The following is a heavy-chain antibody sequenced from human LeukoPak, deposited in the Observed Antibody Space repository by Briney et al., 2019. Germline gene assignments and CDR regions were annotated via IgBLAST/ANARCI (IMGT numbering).Heavy chain of an antibody. CDR1: GYSFTSYW. D-gene: IGHD3-22*01. CDR3: ARDVGTMIPRAFDI. J-gene: IGHJ3*02. CDR2: ISAYNGNT. Sequence: GESLKISCKGSGYSFTSYWIGWVRQAPGQGLEWMGWISAYNGNTNYAQKLQGRVTMTTDTSTSTAYMELRSLRSDDTAVYYCARDVGTMIPRAFDIWGQGTMVTVSS. V-gene: IGHV1-18*04.